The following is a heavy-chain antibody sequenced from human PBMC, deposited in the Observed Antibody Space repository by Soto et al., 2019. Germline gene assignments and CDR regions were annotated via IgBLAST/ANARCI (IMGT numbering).Heavy chain of an antibody. CDR3: AKDGGMTAVTPDAFDI. J-gene: IGHJ3*02. CDR2: ISGSGGTT. CDR1: GFTFSTYA. D-gene: IGHD4-17*01. V-gene: IGHV3-23*01. Sequence: VHLLESGGGLVQPGVSLRLSCAASGFTFSTYAMSWVRQAPGNGLEWVSAISGSGGTTYYADSVKGRFTSSRDNWNQRLYLQMNSLRAEDTAVYYCAKDGGMTAVTPDAFDIWGPGTMVTVSS.